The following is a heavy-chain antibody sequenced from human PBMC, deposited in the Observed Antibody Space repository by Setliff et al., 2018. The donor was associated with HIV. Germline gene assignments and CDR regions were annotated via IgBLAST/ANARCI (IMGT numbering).Heavy chain of an antibody. Sequence: GASVKVSCKASGDTFTTYAMHWVRQAPGQRLEWMGWINAGNGNTKYSQKFQGRVTFTRDTSASTAYMELSSLRSEDTAVYYCAREGKFRYYYYMDVWGKGTTVTVSS. CDR2: INAGNGNT. CDR1: GDTFTTYA. D-gene: IGHD3-10*01. V-gene: IGHV1-3*01. CDR3: AREGKFRYYYYMDV. J-gene: IGHJ6*03.